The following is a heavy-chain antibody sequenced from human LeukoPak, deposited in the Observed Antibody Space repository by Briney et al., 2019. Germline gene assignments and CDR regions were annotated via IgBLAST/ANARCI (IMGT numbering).Heavy chain of an antibody. J-gene: IGHJ4*02. CDR1: GGSINYRH. CDR3: ATHNSGTFYHFDS. Sequence: SETLSLTCTVSGGSINYRHWTWIRQPPGKGLEWIGYIYYTGSTNYNPSLKSRVIISLDTSKNQFSLKLSSVTAADTAVYYCATHNSGTFYHFDSWGQGTLVTVSS. D-gene: IGHD3-10*01. CDR2: IYYTGST. V-gene: IGHV4-59*08.